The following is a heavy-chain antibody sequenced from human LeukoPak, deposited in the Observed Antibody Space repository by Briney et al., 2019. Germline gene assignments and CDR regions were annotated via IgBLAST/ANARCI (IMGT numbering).Heavy chain of an antibody. Sequence: ASVKVSCKASGYTFTGYYMHWVRQAPGQGLEWMGWTNPNSGGTNYAQKFQGRVTMTRDTSISTAYMELSRLRSDDTAVYYCARAGSYKDFYYFDYWGQGTLATVSS. CDR3: ARAGSYKDFYYFDY. V-gene: IGHV1-2*02. CDR1: GYTFTGYY. J-gene: IGHJ4*02. D-gene: IGHD1-26*01. CDR2: TNPNSGGT.